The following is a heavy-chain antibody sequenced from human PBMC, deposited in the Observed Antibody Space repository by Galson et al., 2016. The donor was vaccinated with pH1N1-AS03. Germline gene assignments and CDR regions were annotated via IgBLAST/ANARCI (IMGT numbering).Heavy chain of an antibody. V-gene: IGHV5-51*01. CDR2: IYPGDSDT. J-gene: IGHJ4*02. D-gene: IGHD6-13*01. CDR3: ARRETEVGTDY. CDR1: GYSFTSYW. Sequence: QSGAEVKKPGESLKISCKASGYSFTSYWIVWVRQMPGKGLEWMGIIYPGDSDTKYSPSFQGHVTISADKSINTAYLQWSSLKASDTAMYYCARRETEVGTDYWGQGTLVTASS.